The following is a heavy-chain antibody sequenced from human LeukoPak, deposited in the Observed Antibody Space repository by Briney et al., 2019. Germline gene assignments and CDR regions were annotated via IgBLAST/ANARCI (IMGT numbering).Heavy chain of an antibody. CDR1: GGSFSGYY. Sequence: PSETLSLTCAVYGGSFSGYYWSWIRQPPGKGLEWIGSIYHSGSTYYNPSLKSRVTISVDTSKNQFSLKLSSVTAADTAVYYCASLPVGDWFDPWGQGTLVTVSS. J-gene: IGHJ5*02. CDR3: ASLPVGDWFDP. CDR2: IYHSGST. V-gene: IGHV4-34*01. D-gene: IGHD2-8*02.